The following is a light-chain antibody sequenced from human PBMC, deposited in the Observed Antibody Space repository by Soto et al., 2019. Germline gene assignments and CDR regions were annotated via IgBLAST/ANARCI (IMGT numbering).Light chain of an antibody. CDR1: SSDVGGYNY. J-gene: IGLJ2*01. Sequence: QSALTQPASVSGSPGQSITISCTGTSSDVGGYNYVSWFQQYPGKAPKLMIFEVSNRPSGVSNRFSGSKSGNTASLAISGLEAEDEGHCYCSSYTGSSTHVFGGGTKLTVL. V-gene: IGLV2-14*01. CDR3: SSYTGSSTHV. CDR2: EVS.